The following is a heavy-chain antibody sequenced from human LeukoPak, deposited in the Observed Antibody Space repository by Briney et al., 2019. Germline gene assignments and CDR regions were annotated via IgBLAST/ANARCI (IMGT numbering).Heavy chain of an antibody. D-gene: IGHD6-19*01. Sequence: SETLSLTCTVSGGSISSYYWSWIRQPAGKGLEWIGRIYTSGSANYNPSLKSRVTMSVDTSKNQFSLKLSSVTAADTAVYYCAREKVSYSSGWYFDYWGQGTLVTVSS. CDR2: IYTSGSA. CDR3: AREKVSYSSGWYFDY. CDR1: GGSISSYY. J-gene: IGHJ4*02. V-gene: IGHV4-4*07.